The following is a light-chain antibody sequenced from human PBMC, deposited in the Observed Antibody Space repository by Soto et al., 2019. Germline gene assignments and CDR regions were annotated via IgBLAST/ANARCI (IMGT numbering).Light chain of an antibody. J-gene: IGLJ2*01. CDR3: QSYDSSLSTSV. Sequence: QSVLTQPPSVSGAPGQRVTIPCTGSSSNIGAGYDVHWYQLLPGTAPKLLIYGNSNRPSGVPDRFSGSKSGTSASLAITGLQAEDEADYYCQSYDSSLSTSVFGGGPKLTVL. CDR1: SSNIGAGYD. V-gene: IGLV1-40*01. CDR2: GNS.